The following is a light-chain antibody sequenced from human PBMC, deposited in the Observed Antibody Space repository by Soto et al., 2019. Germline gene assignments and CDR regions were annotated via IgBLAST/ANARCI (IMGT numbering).Light chain of an antibody. V-gene: IGKV1-27*01. CDR3: QKYDGVPLT. CDR2: AAS. CDR1: QGIANH. Sequence: GDSVDIPCRASQGIANHWAWYQRQPGKVPRLLIDAASTLQSGVPTRFSGSGSKREFTLTITNLQPEDVATYYCQKYDGVPLTFGGGTKVDIK. J-gene: IGKJ4*01.